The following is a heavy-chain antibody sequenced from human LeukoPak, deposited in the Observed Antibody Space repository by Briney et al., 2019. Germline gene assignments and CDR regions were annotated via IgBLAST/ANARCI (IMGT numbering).Heavy chain of an antibody. J-gene: IGHJ4*02. V-gene: IGHV3-15*01. CDR3: TTEYCSSTSCYKDAFFDY. CDR1: GFTFSNAW. D-gene: IGHD2-2*02. CDR2: IKSKTDGGTT. Sequence: GGSLRLSCAASGFTFSNAWMSWVRQAPGKGLEWVGRIKSKTDGGTTDYAAPVKGRFTISRDDSKNTLYLQMNSLKTEDTAVYYCTTEYCSSTSCYKDAFFDYWGQGTLVTVSS.